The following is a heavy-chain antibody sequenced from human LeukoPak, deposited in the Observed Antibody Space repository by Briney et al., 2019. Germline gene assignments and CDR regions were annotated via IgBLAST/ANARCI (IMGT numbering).Heavy chain of an antibody. V-gene: IGHV4-59*01. Sequence: SETLSLTCTVSGGSISSYYWSWIRQPPGKGLEWIGYIYYSGSTNYNPSLKSRVTISVETSKNQFSLKLSSVTAADTAVYYCARGDFDPIYPYFDYWGQGTLVTVSS. CDR1: GGSISSYY. J-gene: IGHJ4*02. D-gene: IGHD3-9*01. CDR3: ARGDFDPIYPYFDY. CDR2: IYYSGST.